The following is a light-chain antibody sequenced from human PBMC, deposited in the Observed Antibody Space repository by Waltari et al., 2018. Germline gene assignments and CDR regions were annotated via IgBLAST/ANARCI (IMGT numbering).Light chain of an antibody. CDR3: QQLNTYPLT. CDR1: QGISSY. J-gene: IGKJ3*01. V-gene: IGKV1-9*01. Sequence: IQLTQSPSSLSASVGDRVTITSRASQGISSYLAWYQQKPGKAPKLLIYAASTCQSGVPSRFSGSGSGTGFTLTISSLQPEDFATYYCQQLNTYPLTFGPGTKVDIK. CDR2: AAS.